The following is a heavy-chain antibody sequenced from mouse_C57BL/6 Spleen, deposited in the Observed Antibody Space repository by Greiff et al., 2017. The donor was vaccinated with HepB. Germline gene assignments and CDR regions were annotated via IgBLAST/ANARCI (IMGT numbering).Heavy chain of an antibody. CDR2: ISGGGGNT. CDR1: GFTFSSYT. CDR3: ARHPNSYYYGSPRYYFDY. J-gene: IGHJ2*01. Sequence: EVKLQESGGGLVKPGGSLKLSCAASGFTFSSYTMSWVRQTPEKRLEWVATISGGGGNTYYPDSVKGRFTISRDNAKNTLYLQMSSLRSEDTALYYCARHPNSYYYGSPRYYFDYWGQGTTLTVSS. V-gene: IGHV5-9*01. D-gene: IGHD1-1*01.